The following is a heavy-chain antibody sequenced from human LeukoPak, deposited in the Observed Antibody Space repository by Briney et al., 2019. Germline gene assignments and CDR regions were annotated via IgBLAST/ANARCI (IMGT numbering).Heavy chain of an antibody. J-gene: IGHJ4*02. CDR2: TYYRSKWYN. CDR3: ARDSIIAATGLYCFDY. Sequence: SQTLSLTCAISGDSVSSDSAAWNWIRQSPSRGLEWLGRTYYRSKWYNDYAVSVTSRITINPDTSKNQFSLQLNSVTPEDTAVYYCARDSIIAATGLYCFDYWGQGTLVTVSS. D-gene: IGHD6-13*01. V-gene: IGHV6-1*01. CDR1: GDSVSSDSAA.